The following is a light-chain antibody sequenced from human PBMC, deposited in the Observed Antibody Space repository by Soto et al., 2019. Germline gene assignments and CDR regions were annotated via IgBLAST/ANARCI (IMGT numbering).Light chain of an antibody. CDR3: SSYTSTSPPFL. V-gene: IGLV2-14*01. Sequence: QSALTQPASVSGSPAQSITISCTGSSSDIGDYNFVSWYQQHPGKAPKLMIYGVSLRPSGVSDRFSGSKSGNTASLTISGLQAEDEADYHCSSYTSTSPPFLFGTGTKLTVL. CDR1: SSDIGDYNF. CDR2: GVS. J-gene: IGLJ1*01.